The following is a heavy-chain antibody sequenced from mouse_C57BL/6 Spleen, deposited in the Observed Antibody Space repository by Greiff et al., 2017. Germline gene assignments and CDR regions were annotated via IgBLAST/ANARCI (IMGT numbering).Heavy chain of an antibody. Sequence: QVQLQQPGAELVRPGSSVKLSCKASGYPFTSYWMHWVKQRPIQGLEWIGNIDPSDSETHYNQKFKDKATLTVDKSSSTAYMQLSSLTSEDSAVYYYARSSYGNYGGFAYWGQGTLVTVSA. CDR1: GYPFTSYW. D-gene: IGHD2-1*01. CDR3: ARSSYGNYGGFAY. J-gene: IGHJ3*01. CDR2: IDPSDSET. V-gene: IGHV1-52*01.